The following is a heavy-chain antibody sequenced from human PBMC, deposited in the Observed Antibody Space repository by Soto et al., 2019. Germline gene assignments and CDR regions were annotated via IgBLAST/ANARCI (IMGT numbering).Heavy chain of an antibody. V-gene: IGHV3-23*01. CDR2: ISASGGST. D-gene: IGHD2-2*01. Sequence: EEQVLESGGGLVQPGGSLRLSCAASGFSFGSYVMTWVRQAPGKGLEWVSGISASGGSTYYADSVKGRFTVSRDNSKNTLYLDMNNLRVENTAVYGCTRRFAYQMPSFGYFDLWGGGTLVTVSP. CDR1: GFSFGSYV. J-gene: IGHJ2*01. CDR3: TRRFAYQMPSFGYFDL.